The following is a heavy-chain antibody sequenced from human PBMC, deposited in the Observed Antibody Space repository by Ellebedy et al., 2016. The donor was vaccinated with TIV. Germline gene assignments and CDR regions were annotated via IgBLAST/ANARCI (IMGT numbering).Heavy chain of an antibody. J-gene: IGHJ6*02. CDR3: AKDISVGIITGTTLADYYGMDV. CDR1: GFTFDDYG. V-gene: IGHV3-9*01. CDR2: ISWNSGKI. Sequence: PGGSLRLSCAASGFTFDDYGMHWVRPAPGKGLEWVSGISWNSGKIGYADSVKGRFTISRNNAKNSLYLQMNSLRVEDTALYYCAKDISVGIITGTTLADYYGMDVWGQGTTVTVSS. D-gene: IGHD1-7*01.